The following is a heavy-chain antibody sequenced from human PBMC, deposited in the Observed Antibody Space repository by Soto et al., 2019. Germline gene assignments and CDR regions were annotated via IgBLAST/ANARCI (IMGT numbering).Heavy chain of an antibody. CDR1: GFSLSTSGMG. CDR3: AHYSSTSSFDY. CDR2: IYWDDDK. J-gene: IGHJ4*02. V-gene: IGHV2-5*02. Sequence: QITLKESGPPLVKPTQTFTLACTFSGFSLSTSGMGVGWIRQPPGKALEWLALIYWDDDKRYSPSLKSRLTITKDTSKNQVVLTMTNMDPVDTVTYYCAHYSSTSSFDYWGQGNLVTVSS. D-gene: IGHD6-13*01.